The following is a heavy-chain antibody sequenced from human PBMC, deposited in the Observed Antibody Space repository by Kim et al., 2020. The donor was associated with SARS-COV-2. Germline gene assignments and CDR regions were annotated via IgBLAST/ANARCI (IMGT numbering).Heavy chain of an antibody. V-gene: IGHV3-23*03. D-gene: IGHD2-21*02. CDR3: AKDHCGGDCYSFWYFDL. Sequence: GKGRFTISRDNSKNTLYLQMNSLRAEDTAVYYCAKDHCGGDCYSFWYFDLWGRGTLVTVSS. J-gene: IGHJ2*01.